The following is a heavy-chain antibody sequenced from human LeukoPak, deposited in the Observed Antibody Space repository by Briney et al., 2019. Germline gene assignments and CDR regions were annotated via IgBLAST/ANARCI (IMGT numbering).Heavy chain of an antibody. CDR1: GSTFSSYA. J-gene: IGHJ4*01. CDR2: ISNSDST. Sequence: PGGSLRLSCAASGSTFSSYAMSWVRQAPGKGLEWVSGISNSDSTYYADSVKGRFTISRDNSKNTLYLQMNSLRVEDTSVYYCAKVCGAYWSFDHWGHGTLVTVSS. V-gene: IGHV3-23*01. D-gene: IGHD2-8*02. CDR3: AKVCGAYWSFDH.